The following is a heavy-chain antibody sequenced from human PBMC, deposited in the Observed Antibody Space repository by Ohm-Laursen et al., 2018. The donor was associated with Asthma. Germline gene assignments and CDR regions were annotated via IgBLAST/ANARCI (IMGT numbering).Heavy chain of an antibody. CDR3: ARGPTPEGWNFPNYYYYGMDV. CDR2: ISYDGSNK. D-gene: IGHD1-7*01. J-gene: IGHJ6*02. Sequence: SLRLSCAASGFTFSSYAMHWVRQAPGKGLEWVAVISYDGSNKYYADSVKGRFTISRDNSKNTLYLQMNSLRAEDTAVYYCARGPTPEGWNFPNYYYYGMDVWGQGTTVTVSS. V-gene: IGHV3-30*04. CDR1: GFTFSSYA.